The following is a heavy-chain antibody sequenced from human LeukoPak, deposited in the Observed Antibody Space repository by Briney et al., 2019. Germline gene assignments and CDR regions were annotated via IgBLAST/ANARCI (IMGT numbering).Heavy chain of an antibody. Sequence: SVKVSCKASGGTFSSYAISWVRQAPGQGLEWMGGIIPIFGTANYAQKFQGRVTITTDESTSTAYMELSSLRSEDTAVYYCASVGKVGATYNWFDPWGQGTLVTVSS. D-gene: IGHD1-26*01. V-gene: IGHV1-69*05. CDR1: GGTFSSYA. CDR2: IIPIFGTA. CDR3: ASVGKVGATYNWFDP. J-gene: IGHJ5*02.